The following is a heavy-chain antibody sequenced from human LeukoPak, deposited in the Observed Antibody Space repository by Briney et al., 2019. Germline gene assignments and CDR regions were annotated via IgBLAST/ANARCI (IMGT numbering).Heavy chain of an antibody. J-gene: IGHJ6*02. CDR2: IYYSGST. CDR3: ARATYDFWSGHHYGMDV. CDR1: GGSISSSSYY. V-gene: IGHV4-39*01. Sequence: SETLSLTCTVSGGSISSSSYYWGWIRQPPGKGLEWIGSIYYSGSTYYNPPLKSRVTISVDTSKNQFSLKLSSVTAADTAVYYCARATYDFWSGHHYGMDVWGQGTTVTVSS. D-gene: IGHD3-3*01.